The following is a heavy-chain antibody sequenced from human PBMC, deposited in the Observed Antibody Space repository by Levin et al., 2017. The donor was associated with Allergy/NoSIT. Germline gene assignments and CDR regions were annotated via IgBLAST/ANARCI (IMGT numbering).Heavy chain of an antibody. D-gene: IGHD2-21*02. CDR2: ISGSGSII. Sequence: PGGSLRLSCAASGFTFSDYYMSWIRRAPGKGLEWVSYISGSGSIIYYSDSVKGRFTISRDNAKNSLYLQLNSLRGEDTAVYFCARGDRCGGDCYILDYWGQGTLVTVSS. CDR1: GFTFSDYY. CDR3: ARGDRCGGDCYILDY. J-gene: IGHJ4*02. V-gene: IGHV3-11*01.